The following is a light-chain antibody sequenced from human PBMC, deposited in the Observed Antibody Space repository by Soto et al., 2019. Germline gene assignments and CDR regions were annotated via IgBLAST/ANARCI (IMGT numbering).Light chain of an antibody. CDR3: LQHYNFSWT. CDR1: QDIRNT. Sequence: AIQMTQSPYSLSASVGDRVTISCRASQDIRNTLAWYQQKPGEAPKLLIFAASNLQSGVPSRFSGSGSVTDFTLAITGLQPEDCATYFCLQHYNFSWTFGQGTKVEVK. V-gene: IGKV1-6*01. CDR2: AAS. J-gene: IGKJ1*01.